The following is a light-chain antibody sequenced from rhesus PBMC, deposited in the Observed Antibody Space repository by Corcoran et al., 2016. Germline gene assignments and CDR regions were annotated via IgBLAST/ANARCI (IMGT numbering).Light chain of an antibody. Sequence: DIQMTQSPSSLSASVGDTVTITCRASQGISSYLAWYQQIPGKAPRLLIYKASTLQSGVPSRFSGSGSGTVFNLTISSLQPEDFATYYCQQHNSYPLTLGGGTKVEIK. CDR1: QGISSY. V-gene: IGKV1-25*01. J-gene: IGKJ4*01. CDR2: KAS. CDR3: QQHNSYPLT.